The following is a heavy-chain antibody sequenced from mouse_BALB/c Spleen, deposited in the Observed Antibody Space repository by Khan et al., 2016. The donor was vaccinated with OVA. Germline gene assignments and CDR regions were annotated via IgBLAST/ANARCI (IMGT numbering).Heavy chain of an antibody. CDR1: GYTFTNYG. CDR3: ARILSVFFDY. D-gene: IGHD6-2*01. Sequence: QVQLQQSGPEVKKPGETVKISCKASGYTFTNYGMNWMKQAPGKGLKWMGWINTHTGESTYADDFNGRFAFSLETSANTAYLHINNLKNEDTATYFCARILSVFFDYWGQGTTLTVSS. CDR2: INTHTGES. V-gene: IGHV9-3-1*01. J-gene: IGHJ2*01.